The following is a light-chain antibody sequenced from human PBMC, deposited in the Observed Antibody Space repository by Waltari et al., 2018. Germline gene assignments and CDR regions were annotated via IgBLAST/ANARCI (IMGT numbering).Light chain of an antibody. V-gene: IGKV4-1*01. CDR3: QQYYSTPYT. CDR2: WAP. J-gene: IGKJ2*01. Sequence: DIVMTQSPDSLAVSLGERATINCTSSQSVLYSSNNQNYLAWFQQKPGQPPHLLIYWAPTRESGVPDRFSGSGSGTDFTLTISSLQAEDVAVYYCQQYYSTPYTFGQGTKLEIK. CDR1: QSVLYSSNNQNY.